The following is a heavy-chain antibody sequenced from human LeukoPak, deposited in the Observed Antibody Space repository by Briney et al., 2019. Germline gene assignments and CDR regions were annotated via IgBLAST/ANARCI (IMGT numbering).Heavy chain of an antibody. CDR3: ARDLYCSSTSCYSMDV. V-gene: IGHV3-30-3*01. CDR2: ISYDGSNK. J-gene: IGHJ6*04. CDR1: GFTFSSYW. D-gene: IGHD2-2*02. Sequence: GGSLRLSCAASGFTFSSYWMSWVRQAPGKGLEWVAVISYDGSNKYYADSVKGRFTISRDNSKNTLYLQMNSLRAEDTAVYYCARDLYCSSTSCYSMDVWGKGTTVTVSS.